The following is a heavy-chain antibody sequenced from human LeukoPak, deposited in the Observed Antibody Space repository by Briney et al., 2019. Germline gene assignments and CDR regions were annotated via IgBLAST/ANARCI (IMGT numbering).Heavy chain of an antibody. CDR1: RFTFSSYG. D-gene: IGHD2-8*01. CDR2: IQYDGSNE. V-gene: IGHV3-30*02. CDR3: AKDRCSNGVGCYYYYMDV. J-gene: IGHJ6*03. Sequence: GGSLRLSCAASRFTFSSYGMHWVRQASGKGLEWVAYIQYDGSNEQYADSVKGRFGISRDSSKNILYLQMNSLRAEDTAVYYCAKDRCSNGVGCYYYYMDVWGKGTTVTISS.